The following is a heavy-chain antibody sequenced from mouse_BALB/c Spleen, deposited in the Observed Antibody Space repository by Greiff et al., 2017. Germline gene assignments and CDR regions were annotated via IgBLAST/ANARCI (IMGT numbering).Heavy chain of an antibody. Sequence: EVKVEESGPGLVKPSQSLSLTCTVTGYSITSDYAWNWIRQFPGNKLEWMGYISYSGSTSYNPSLKSRISITRDTSKNQFFLQLNSVTTEDTATYYCAREAYWGQGTLVTVSA. CDR2: ISYSGST. CDR1: GYSITSDYA. J-gene: IGHJ3*01. V-gene: IGHV3-2*02. CDR3: AREAY.